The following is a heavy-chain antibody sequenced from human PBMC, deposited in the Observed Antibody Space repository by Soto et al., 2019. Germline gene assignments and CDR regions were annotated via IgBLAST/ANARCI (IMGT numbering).Heavy chain of an antibody. D-gene: IGHD6-13*01. J-gene: IGHJ4*02. CDR3: ANGGTAAGTIRQ. CDR1: GFSFSIYT. Sequence: EVQLVESGGGLVKPGGSRRLSCAASGFSFSIYTMNWVRQAPGKGLEWVSSIGPSSNSIYYADSVKGRFTISRDNAKNSLYLQMNSLRGEDTAVYYCANGGTAAGTIRQWGQGTLVTVSS. CDR2: IGPSSNSI. V-gene: IGHV3-21*01.